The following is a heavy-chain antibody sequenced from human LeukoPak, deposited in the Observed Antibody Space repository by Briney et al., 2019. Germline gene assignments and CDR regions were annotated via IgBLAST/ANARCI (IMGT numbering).Heavy chain of an antibody. CDR2: ISNTSSDI. Sequence: GGSLRLSCAASGFTFSTFGMNWVRQAPGKGLEWVAYISNTSSDIYYADSVTDRFTVSRDNARNSLSLQMNSLRDEDTAVYYCARDLHSGAYTFDYWGQGTLVTVSS. J-gene: IGHJ4*02. CDR1: GFTFSTFG. CDR3: ARDLHSGAYTFDY. D-gene: IGHD1-26*01. V-gene: IGHV3-48*02.